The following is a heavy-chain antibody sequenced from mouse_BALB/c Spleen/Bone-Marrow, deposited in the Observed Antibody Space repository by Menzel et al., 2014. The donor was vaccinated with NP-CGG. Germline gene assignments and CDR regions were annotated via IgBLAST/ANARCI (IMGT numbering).Heavy chain of an antibody. D-gene: IGHD1-1*01. J-gene: IGHJ2*01. CDR3: TRSGYGSSPLDY. V-gene: IGHV1-69*02. Sequence: VQLQQSGAELVRPGASVKLSCKASGYTFTSYWINWVKQRPGQGLEWIGNIYPSDSYTNYNQKFKDKATLTVDKSSSTAYMQLSSPTSEDSAVYYCTRSGYGSSPLDYWGQGTTLTVSS. CDR2: IYPSDSYT. CDR1: GYTFTSYW.